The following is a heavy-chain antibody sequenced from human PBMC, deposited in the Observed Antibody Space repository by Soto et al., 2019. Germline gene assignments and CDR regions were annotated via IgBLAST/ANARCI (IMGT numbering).Heavy chain of an antibody. Sequence: QVDLQESGPGLVKPSETLSLSCTVSGDSITSYYWTWIRQPPGRGLEWIGYLYYTGSTHYNPSLKSRVTMSVDTSKNQFSLRLSSVTAADTAVYYCARAFAGLGAYWYFDLWGRGTLVTVPS. CDR3: ARAFAGLGAYWYFDL. CDR1: GDSITSYY. V-gene: IGHV4-59*01. D-gene: IGHD2-15*01. J-gene: IGHJ2*01. CDR2: LYYTGST.